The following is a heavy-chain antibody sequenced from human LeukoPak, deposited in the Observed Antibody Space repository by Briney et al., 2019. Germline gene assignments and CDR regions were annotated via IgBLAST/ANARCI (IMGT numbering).Heavy chain of an antibody. CDR3: ARDGWVKISGYFDY. CDR1: GFTFSSYA. V-gene: IGHV3-64*01. J-gene: IGHJ4*02. Sequence: PGGSLRLSCAASGFTFSSYAMHWVRQAPGKGLEYVSAISSNGGSTYYANSVKGRFTISRDNSKNTLYLQMGSLRAEDMAVYYCARDGWVKISGYFDYWGQGTLVTASS. CDR2: ISSNGGST. D-gene: IGHD1-26*01.